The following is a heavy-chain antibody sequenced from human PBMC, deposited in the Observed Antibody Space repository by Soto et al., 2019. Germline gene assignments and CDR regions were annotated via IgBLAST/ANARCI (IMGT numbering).Heavy chain of an antibody. CDR1: GGSISSGGYY. CDR2: IYYSGST. CDR3: ARIPPDYAIAATPGQFDP. D-gene: IGHD3-9*01. Sequence: QVQLQESGPGLVKPSQTLSLTCTVSGGSISSGGYYWSWIRQHPGKGLEWIGYIYYSGSTYYNPSLRSLVTMSVDTSKTLFTLKLSSVTAADPAVYYCARIPPDYAIAATPGQFDPWGQGTLVSVSS. J-gene: IGHJ5*02. V-gene: IGHV4-31*01.